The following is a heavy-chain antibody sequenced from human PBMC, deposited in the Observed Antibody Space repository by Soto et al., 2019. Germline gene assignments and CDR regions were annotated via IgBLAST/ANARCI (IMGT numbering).Heavy chain of an antibody. CDR2: ISGYNGNT. V-gene: IGHV1-18*01. D-gene: IGHD2-2*01. Sequence: ASVNVSCKSSGYIFANYGITWVRQAPGQGLEWMGWISGYNGNTKYAQNLQGRVIMTSDTSTTTAYMELRNLRSDDTAVYYCARDEVPAANWLDRWGQGTLVTVSS. CDR3: ARDEVPAANWLDR. CDR1: GYIFANYG. J-gene: IGHJ5*02.